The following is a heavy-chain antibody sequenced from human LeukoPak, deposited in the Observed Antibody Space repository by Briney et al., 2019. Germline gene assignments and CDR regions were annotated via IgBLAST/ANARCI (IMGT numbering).Heavy chain of an antibody. Sequence: SETLSLTCTVSGGSISSYYWSWIRQPAGKGLEWIGCIYTSGNTNYNPSLKSRVTMSVDTSKNQFSLRLSSVTAADTAVYYCARDRGDYGGPDYWGQGTLVTVSS. J-gene: IGHJ4*02. CDR2: IYTSGNT. CDR1: GGSISSYY. V-gene: IGHV4-4*07. CDR3: ARDRGDYGGPDY. D-gene: IGHD4-23*01.